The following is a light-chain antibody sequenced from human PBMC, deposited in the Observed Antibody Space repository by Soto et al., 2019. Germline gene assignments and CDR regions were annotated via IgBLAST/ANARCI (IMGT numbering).Light chain of an antibody. V-gene: IGKV3-15*01. CDR1: ESVLNN. J-gene: IGKJ1*01. Sequence: EVVMTQSAATLSVSIGERATLSCRASESVLNNLAWYQQKPGQAPRLLIYGASTRATGIPARFSGSGSGTEFTLTISSLQSEDFAVYYCQHFNDWPSWTFGQGTKVDIK. CDR3: QHFNDWPSWT. CDR2: GAS.